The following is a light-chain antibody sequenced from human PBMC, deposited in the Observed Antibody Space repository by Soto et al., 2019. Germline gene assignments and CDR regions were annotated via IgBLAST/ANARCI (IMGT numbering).Light chain of an antibody. Sequence: QAVVTQEPSLTVSPGGTVTLTCGSSTGAVTNGHYPYWFQQKPGQAPRTLIYDTTNRHSWTPARFSGSLLGGKAALTLSGAQPEDDAESYCLLSYNGPYVFGTGTKVTVL. CDR3: LLSYNGPYV. CDR1: TGAVTNGHY. V-gene: IGLV7-46*01. CDR2: DTT. J-gene: IGLJ1*01.